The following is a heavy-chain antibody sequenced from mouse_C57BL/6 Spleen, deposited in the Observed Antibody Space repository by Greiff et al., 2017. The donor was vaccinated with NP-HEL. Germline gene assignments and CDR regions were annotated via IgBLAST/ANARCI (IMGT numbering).Heavy chain of an antibody. CDR2: IDPSDSET. Sequence: QVQLQQSGAELVRPGSSVKLSCKASGYTFTSYWMHWVKQRPIQGLEWIGNIDPSDSETHYNQKFKDKATLTVDKSSSTAYMQLSSLTSEDSAVYYCARSGGYDAAMDYWGQGTSVTVSS. CDR1: GYTFTSYW. J-gene: IGHJ4*01. V-gene: IGHV1-52*01. D-gene: IGHD2-2*01. CDR3: ARSGGYDAAMDY.